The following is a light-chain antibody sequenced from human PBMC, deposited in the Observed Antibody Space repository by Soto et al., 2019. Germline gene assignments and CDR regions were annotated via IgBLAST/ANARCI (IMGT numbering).Light chain of an antibody. Sequence: EIVLTQSPGTLSFSPGETAALSCRASQSVSSSYLAWYQQKPGQAPRLLIYGASSRVTGIPDRFSGSGSGTDFTLTISRLEPEDFGVYYCQQYGSSPKYTFGQGTKLEIK. J-gene: IGKJ2*01. CDR1: QSVSSSY. V-gene: IGKV3-20*01. CDR2: GAS. CDR3: QQYGSSPKYT.